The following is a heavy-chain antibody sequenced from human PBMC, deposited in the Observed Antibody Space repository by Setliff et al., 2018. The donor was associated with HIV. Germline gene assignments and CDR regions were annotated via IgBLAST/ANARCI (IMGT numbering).Heavy chain of an antibody. D-gene: IGHD2-2*01. CDR1: GYTFTSYD. CDR2: MNPNSGNT. V-gene: IGHV1-8*02. CDR3: ARGPHCSSTSCFGGFDY. Sequence: ASVKVSCKASGYTFTSYDINWVRQATGQGLEWMGWMNPNSGNTGYAQKFQGRVTMTRNTSINTAYMELSSLRSEDTAVYYCARGPHCSSTSCFGGFDYWGQGTLVTVSS. J-gene: IGHJ4*02.